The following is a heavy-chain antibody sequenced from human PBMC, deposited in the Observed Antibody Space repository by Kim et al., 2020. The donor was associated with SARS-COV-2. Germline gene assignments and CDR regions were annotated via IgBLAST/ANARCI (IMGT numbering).Heavy chain of an antibody. CDR2: IYYSGST. D-gene: IGHD6-13*01. Sequence: SETLSLTCTVSGGSISSSSYYWGWIRQPPGKGLEWIGSIYYSGSTYYNPSLKSRVTISVDTSKNQFSLKLSSVTAADTAVYYCASLAAAGTYYYYYGMDVWGQGTTVTVSS. CDR1: GGSISSSSYY. V-gene: IGHV4-39*01. J-gene: IGHJ6*02. CDR3: ASLAAAGTYYYYYGMDV.